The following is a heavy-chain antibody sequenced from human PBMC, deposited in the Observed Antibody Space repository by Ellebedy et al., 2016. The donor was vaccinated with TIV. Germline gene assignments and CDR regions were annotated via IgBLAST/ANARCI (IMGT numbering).Heavy chain of an antibody. Sequence: GESLKISCAASGFTFNAHYMIWIRQAPGKGLEWVSYVVGGGSHIDYVDSVKGRFTISRDNAKNSLYLQMNSLRAEDTAVYYCGRLFQRSSGYWGQGTLVTVSS. D-gene: IGHD6-6*01. V-gene: IGHV3-11*01. J-gene: IGHJ4*02. CDR3: GRLFQRSSGY. CDR2: VVGGGSHI. CDR1: GFTFNAHY.